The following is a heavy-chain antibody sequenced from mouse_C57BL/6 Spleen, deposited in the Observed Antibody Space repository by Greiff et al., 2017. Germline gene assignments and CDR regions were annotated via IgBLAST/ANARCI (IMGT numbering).Heavy chain of an antibody. V-gene: IGHV1-26*01. CDR1: GYTFTDYY. D-gene: IGHD2-14*01. J-gene: IGHJ2*01. CDR2: INPNNGGT. Sequence: EVQLQQSGPELVKPGASVKISCKASGYTFTDYYMNWVKQSHGKSLEWIGDINPNNGGTSYNQKFKGKATLTVDKSSSTAYMELRSLTSEDSAVYYCARRYQGNYFDYWGQGTTLTVSS. CDR3: ARRYQGNYFDY.